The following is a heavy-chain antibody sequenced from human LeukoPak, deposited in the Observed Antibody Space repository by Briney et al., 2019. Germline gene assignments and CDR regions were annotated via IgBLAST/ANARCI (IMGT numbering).Heavy chain of an antibody. CDR1: GDSISSSSYY. D-gene: IGHD3-22*01. CDR2: IYYSGSA. J-gene: IGHJ4*02. Sequence: SETLSLTCTVSGDSISSSSYYWVWLRQPPGKGLEWIATIYYSGSAYYNPSLKSRVTISVDTSKNQFSLKLSSVTAADTAMYYCARYWGPYDNSGAYFDYWGQGTLVTVSS. CDR3: ARYWGPYDNSGAYFDY. V-gene: IGHV4-39*01.